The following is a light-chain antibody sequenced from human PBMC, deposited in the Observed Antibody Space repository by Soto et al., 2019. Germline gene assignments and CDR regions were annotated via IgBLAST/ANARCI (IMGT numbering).Light chain of an antibody. CDR3: LLSYNGVGEV. CDR1: TGTVTITHY. J-gene: IGLJ2*01. V-gene: IGLV7-46*01. CDR2: HTN. Sequence: QAVVTQEPSLTVSPGGTVTLTCGSNTGTVTITHYASWFQQKPGQAPKTLIYHTNTKQSWTPARFSGSLLGGKAALTLSGAQPEDEAEYYCLLSYNGVGEVFGGGTQLTVL.